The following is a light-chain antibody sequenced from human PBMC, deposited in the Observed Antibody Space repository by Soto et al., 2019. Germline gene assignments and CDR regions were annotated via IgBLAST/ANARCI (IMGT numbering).Light chain of an antibody. CDR3: QQYETFSGT. CDR1: QTISSW. CDR2: DAS. V-gene: IGKV1-5*01. Sequence: DIQMTQSPSTLSGSVGDRVTITCRASQTISSWLAWYQQKPGKAPKLLIYDASSLESGVPSRFSGSGSGTKFTLTIASLQPDDFATYYCQQYETFSGTFGPGSKV. J-gene: IGKJ1*01.